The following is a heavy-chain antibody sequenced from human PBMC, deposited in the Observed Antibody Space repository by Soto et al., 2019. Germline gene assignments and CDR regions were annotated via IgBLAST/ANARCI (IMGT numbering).Heavy chain of an antibody. CDR1: GYTFTGYY. J-gene: IGHJ6*02. Sequence: ASVKVSCKASGYTFTGYYMHWVRQAPGQGLEWMGWINPNSGGTNYAQKFQGWVTMTRDTSISTAYMELSRLRSDDTAVYYCARGDYYDSSGYAYYGMDVWGQGTTVTVSS. D-gene: IGHD3-22*01. V-gene: IGHV1-2*04. CDR2: INPNSGGT. CDR3: ARGDYYDSSGYAYYGMDV.